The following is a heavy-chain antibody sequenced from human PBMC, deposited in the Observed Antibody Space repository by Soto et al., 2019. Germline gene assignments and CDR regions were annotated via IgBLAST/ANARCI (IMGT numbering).Heavy chain of an antibody. D-gene: IGHD6-13*01. J-gene: IGHJ3*02. CDR3: ARHYSSNWYGAFEI. CDR2: IYFTGST. Sequence: QVQLQESGPGLVKPSETLSLICTVSGGSLSSYYWSWIRQPPGKGLEWIGYIYFTGSTNYNPSLKSRVTISVDNSKNHFSLNLSSVTAADTAVYYCARHYSSNWYGAFEIWGQGTMVTVSS. V-gene: IGHV4-59*08. CDR1: GGSLSSYY.